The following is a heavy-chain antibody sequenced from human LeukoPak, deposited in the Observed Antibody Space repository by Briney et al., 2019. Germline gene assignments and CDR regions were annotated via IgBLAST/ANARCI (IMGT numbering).Heavy chain of an antibody. CDR3: ARDSTVTTTFDY. J-gene: IGHJ4*02. CDR2: INPSSGST. V-gene: IGHV1-46*01. Sequence: ASVKVSCKASGYTFTSYYMHWVRQAPGQGLEWMGIINPSSGSTSYAQKFQGRVTMTSDTSTSTIYMELSSLRSEDTAVYYCARDSTVTTTFDYWGQGTLVTVSS. CDR1: GYTFTSYY. D-gene: IGHD4-17*01.